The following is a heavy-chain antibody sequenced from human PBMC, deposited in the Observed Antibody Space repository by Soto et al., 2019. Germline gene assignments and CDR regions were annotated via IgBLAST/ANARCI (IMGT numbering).Heavy chain of an antibody. CDR3: ARGTRLRYDILTLPYFDY. CDR1: GGSFSGYY. D-gene: IGHD3-9*01. J-gene: IGHJ4*02. Sequence: TSETLSLTCAVYGGSFSGYYWSWIRQPPGKGLEWIGEINHSGSTNYNPSLKSRVTISVDTSKNQFSLKLSSVTAADTAVYYCARGTRLRYDILTLPYFDYWGQGTLVTVS. CDR2: INHSGST. V-gene: IGHV4-34*01.